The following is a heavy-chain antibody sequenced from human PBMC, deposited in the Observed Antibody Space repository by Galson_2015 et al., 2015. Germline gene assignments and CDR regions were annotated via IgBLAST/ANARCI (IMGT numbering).Heavy chain of an antibody. D-gene: IGHD4-17*01. CDR1: GFTFSSYS. CDR2: ISSSSSTI. CDR3: AREGTYGVHHFDY. Sequence: SLRLSCAASGFTFSSYSMNWVRQAPGKGLEWVSYISSSSSTIYYADSVKGRFTISRDNAKNSLYLQMNSLGDEDTAVYYCAREGTYGVHHFDYWGQGTLVTVSS. J-gene: IGHJ4*02. V-gene: IGHV3-48*02.